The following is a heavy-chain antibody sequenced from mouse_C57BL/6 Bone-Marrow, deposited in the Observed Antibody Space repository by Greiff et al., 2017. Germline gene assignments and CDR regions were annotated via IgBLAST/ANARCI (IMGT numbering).Heavy chain of an antibody. V-gene: IGHV1-9*01. Sequence: QVQLQQSGAELMKPGASVKLSCKATGYTFTGYWIEWVKQRPGHGLEWIGEILPGSGSTNYNEKFKGKATFTADTSSNTAYMQLSSLTTEDSAIYYCARHLSKPRGWGSSYCYAMDYWGQGTSVTVSS. CDR3: ARHLSKPRGWGSSYCYAMDY. CDR1: GYTFTGYW. CDR2: ILPGSGST. D-gene: IGHD1-1*01. J-gene: IGHJ4*01.